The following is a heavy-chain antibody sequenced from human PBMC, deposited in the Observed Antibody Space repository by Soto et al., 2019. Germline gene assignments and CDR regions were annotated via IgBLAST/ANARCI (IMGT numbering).Heavy chain of an antibody. V-gene: IGHV4-39*01. D-gene: IGHD1-26*01. CDR3: ASTMVATRGDV. J-gene: IGHJ6*04. CDR1: GGSISSSSYY. CDR2: LSYSGST. Sequence: PSETLSLTCTVSGGSISSSSYYWGWIRQSPGKGLEWIGSLSYSGSTYSNPSLKSRLTMSVDTSKNQFSLKLSSVTAADTAVYYCASTMVATRGDVWGKGTTVTVSS.